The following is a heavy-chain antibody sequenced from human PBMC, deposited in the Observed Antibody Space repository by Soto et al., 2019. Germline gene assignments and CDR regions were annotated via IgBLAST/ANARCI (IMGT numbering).Heavy chain of an antibody. CDR3: AREFRDIVVVPAAPINYYYYMDV. CDR2: INHSGST. V-gene: IGHV4-34*01. J-gene: IGHJ6*03. CDR1: GGSFSGYY. Sequence: QVQLQQWGAGLLKPSETLSLTCAVYGGSFSGYYWSWIRQPPGKGLEWIGEINHSGSTNYNPSLKGRVTISVDTSKTQFSLKLSSVTAADTAVYYCAREFRDIVVVPAAPINYYYYMDVWGKGTTVTGSS. D-gene: IGHD2-2*01.